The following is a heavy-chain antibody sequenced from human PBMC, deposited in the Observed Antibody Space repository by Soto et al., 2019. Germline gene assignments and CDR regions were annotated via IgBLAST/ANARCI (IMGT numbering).Heavy chain of an antibody. CDR1: GFTFSSYD. J-gene: IGHJ4*02. Sequence: GGSLRLSCAASGFTFSSYDMHWARQATGKGLEWVSAIGTAGDTYYPGSVKGRFTISRENAKNSLYLQMNSLRAGDTAVYYCARASDFWSGSYLDYWGQGALVTVSS. CDR3: ARASDFWSGSYLDY. V-gene: IGHV3-13*01. D-gene: IGHD3-3*01. CDR2: IGTAGDT.